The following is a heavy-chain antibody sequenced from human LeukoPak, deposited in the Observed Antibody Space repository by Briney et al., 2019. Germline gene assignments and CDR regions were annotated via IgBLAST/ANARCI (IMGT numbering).Heavy chain of an antibody. V-gene: IGHV3-23*01. CDR1: GFTFSSYA. CDR3: AKDGGTTLLNWFDP. Sequence: GGSLRLSCAASGFTFSSYAMSWVRQAPGKGLEWVSAISGTGTSTYYADSVKGRFTISRDNSKNTLYLQMNSLRAEDTAVYYCAKDGGTTLLNWFDPWGQGTLVTVSS. J-gene: IGHJ5*02. D-gene: IGHD1-7*01. CDR2: ISGTGTST.